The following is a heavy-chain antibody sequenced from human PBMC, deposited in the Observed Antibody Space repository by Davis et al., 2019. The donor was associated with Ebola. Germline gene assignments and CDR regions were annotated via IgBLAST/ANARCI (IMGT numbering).Heavy chain of an antibody. CDR1: GFTFTNAW. V-gene: IGHV3-15*01. CDR3: ARAGNYASPHHFDY. D-gene: IGHD1-7*01. Sequence: GESLKISCAASGFTFTNAWMSWVRQAPGKGLEWVGRIKSKTDGGTTDYAAPVKGRFTISRDDSKNTLYLQMNSLKTEDSAVYYCARAGNYASPHHFDYWGQGSLVTVSS. J-gene: IGHJ4*02. CDR2: IKSKTDGGTT.